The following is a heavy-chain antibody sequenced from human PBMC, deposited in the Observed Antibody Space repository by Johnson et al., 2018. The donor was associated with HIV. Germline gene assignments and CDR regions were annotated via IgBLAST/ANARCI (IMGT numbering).Heavy chain of an antibody. Sequence: VQLVESGGGVVQPGRSLRLSCAASGFTFSNYAMHWVRQVPGKGLDWVAVIWYDGSNKYYADSVKGRFTISRDNSKNTLYLEMNSLRAEDTAVYYCARDDCTAGICYNAFDIWGQGTMVTVSS. V-gene: IGHV3-33*08. J-gene: IGHJ3*02. CDR1: GFTFSNYA. CDR3: ARDDCTAGICYNAFDI. CDR2: IWYDGSNK. D-gene: IGHD2-8*02.